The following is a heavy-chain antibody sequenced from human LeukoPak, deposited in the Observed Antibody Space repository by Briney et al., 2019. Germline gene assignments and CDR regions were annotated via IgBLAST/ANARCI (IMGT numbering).Heavy chain of an antibody. CDR3: ARGDYDILSGYSTNWFDP. CDR2: IYYSGST. CDR1: GGSISSYY. J-gene: IGHJ5*02. Sequence: SETLSLTCTVSGGSISSYYWSWIRRPPGKGLEWIGYIYYSGSTNYNPSLKSRVTISVDTSKNQFSLKLSSVTAADTAVYYCARGDYDILSGYSTNWFDPWGQGTLVTVSS. V-gene: IGHV4-59*01. D-gene: IGHD3-9*01.